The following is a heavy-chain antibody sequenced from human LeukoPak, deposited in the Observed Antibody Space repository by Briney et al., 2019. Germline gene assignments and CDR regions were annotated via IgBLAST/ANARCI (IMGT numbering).Heavy chain of an antibody. V-gene: IGHV3-23*01. D-gene: IGHD2-2*01. Sequence: GGSLRLSCAASGFTFSSYAMSWVRQAPGKGLEGVSANRGSGGSTYYADFVKGRFTISRDYSKNALYLQMQSLRAEDTSVYYCAKFSLDIVVVPAAQRYFDYWGQGTLVSVSS. CDR1: GFTFSSYA. CDR3: AKFSLDIVVVPAAQRYFDY. J-gene: IGHJ4*02. CDR2: NRGSGGST.